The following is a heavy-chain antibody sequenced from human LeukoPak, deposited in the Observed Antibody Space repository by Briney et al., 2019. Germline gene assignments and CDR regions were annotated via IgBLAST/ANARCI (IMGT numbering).Heavy chain of an antibody. D-gene: IGHD3-3*01. CDR3: ARTYYDFWSGYQSFDY. CDR1: GGSISSSYYY. J-gene: IGHJ4*02. V-gene: IGHV4-39*01. CDR2: IYYSGST. Sequence: SETLSLTCTVSGGSISSSYYYWGWIRQPPGKGLEWIGSIYYSGSTYYNPSLKSRVTISVDTSKNQFSLKLSSVTAADTAVYYCARTYYDFWSGYQSFDYWGQGTLVTVSS.